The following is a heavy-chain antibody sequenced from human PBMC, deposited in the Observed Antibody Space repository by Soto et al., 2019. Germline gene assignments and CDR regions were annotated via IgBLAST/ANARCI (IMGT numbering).Heavy chain of an antibody. CDR2: ISYDGSNK. Sequence: QVQLVESGGGVVQPGRSLRLSCAASGFTFSSYGMHWVRQAPGKGLEWVAVISYDGSNKYYADSVKGRFTISRDNSKNTLYLQMNSLRAEDTAVYYCAKDGRRPYDYGDYGGFDYWGQGTLVTVSS. CDR3: AKDGRRPYDYGDYGGFDY. CDR1: GFTFSSYG. J-gene: IGHJ4*02. V-gene: IGHV3-30*18. D-gene: IGHD4-17*01.